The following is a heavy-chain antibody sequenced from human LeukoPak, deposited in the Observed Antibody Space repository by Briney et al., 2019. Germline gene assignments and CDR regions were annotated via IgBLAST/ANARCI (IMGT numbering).Heavy chain of an antibody. J-gene: IGHJ3*02. CDR2: IYYSGST. CDR1: GGPISSYY. V-gene: IGHV4-59*01. CDR3: AATYYYDSSGYIPAAFDI. D-gene: IGHD3-22*01. Sequence: PSETLSLTCTVSGGPISSYYWSWIRQPPGKGLEWIGYIYYSGSTNYNPSLKSRVTISVDTSKNQFSLKLSSVTAADTAVYYCAATYYYDSSGYIPAAFDIWGQGTMVTVSS.